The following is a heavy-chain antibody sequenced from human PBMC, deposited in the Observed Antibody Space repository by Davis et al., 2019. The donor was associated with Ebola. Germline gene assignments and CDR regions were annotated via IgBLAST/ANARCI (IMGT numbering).Heavy chain of an antibody. D-gene: IGHD3-22*01. CDR3: ARVQVGVLD. Sequence: MPSETLSLTCAVYGGSFSGFFWPWIRQPPGKGLEWIGEINHSGNTHYNPSLKSRVAISVDASKNQFSLKLNSVTAADTAVYYCARVQVGVLDWGQGNLVTVSS. CDR1: GGSFSGFF. CDR2: INHSGNT. J-gene: IGHJ4*02. V-gene: IGHV4-34*01.